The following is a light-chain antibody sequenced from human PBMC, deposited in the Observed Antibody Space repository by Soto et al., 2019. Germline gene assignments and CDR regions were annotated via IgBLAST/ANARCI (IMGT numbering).Light chain of an antibody. CDR2: EVD. Sequence: QSALTQPASVSGSPGQSITISCTGTSSDVGGYNFVSWYQQYPGKAPKLIIYEVDSRPSGVSNRFSGSKSGNTASLTISGLRAEDEADYYCSSWTSRTTQVLGGGTQRTVL. V-gene: IGLV2-14*01. CDR1: SSDVGGYNF. CDR3: SSWTSRTTQV. J-gene: IGLJ3*02.